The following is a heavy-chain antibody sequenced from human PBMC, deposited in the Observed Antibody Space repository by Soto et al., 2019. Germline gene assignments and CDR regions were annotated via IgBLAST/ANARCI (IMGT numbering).Heavy chain of an antibody. J-gene: IGHJ2*01. D-gene: IGHD1-1*01. CDR2: IIPIFGTA. CDR3: ARGNSVWYFDL. Sequence: GASVKVSCKASGYTFTGYYMHWVRQAPGQGLEWMGGIIPIFGTANYAQKFQGRVTITADESTSTAYMELSSLRSEDTAVYYCARGNSVWYFDLWGRGTLVTVSS. V-gene: IGHV1-69*13. CDR1: GYTFTGYY.